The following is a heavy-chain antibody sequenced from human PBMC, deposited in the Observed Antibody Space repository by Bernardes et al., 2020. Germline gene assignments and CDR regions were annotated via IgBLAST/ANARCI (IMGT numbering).Heavy chain of an antibody. CDR3: AKREYYDFWSGPIDY. CDR2: ISGSGGST. CDR1: GFTFSSYA. J-gene: IGHJ4*02. D-gene: IGHD3-3*01. Sequence: GGSLRLSCAASGFTFSSYAMIWVRQAPGKGLEWVSAISGSGGSTYYADSVRGRFTISRDNSKNTLYLQMNSQRAEDTAVYYCAKREYYDFWSGPIDYWGQGTLVTVSS. V-gene: IGHV3-23*01.